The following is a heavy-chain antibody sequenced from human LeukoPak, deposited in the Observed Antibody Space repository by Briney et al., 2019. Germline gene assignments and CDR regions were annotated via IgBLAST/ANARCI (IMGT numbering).Heavy chain of an antibody. J-gene: IGHJ5*02. D-gene: IGHD3-3*02. Sequence: SQALSLTCTVSCGSMSSGDYFWNWIRQFPGKGLEWIGYIHYSGDTYYNSSLESRVTISLSTSQNLFSLRLSSVIAADTAVYYCARSEVSIYGVAPNWFDPWGQGTLVTVSS. V-gene: IGHV4-31*03. CDR2: IHYSGDT. CDR3: ARSEVSIYGVAPNWFDP. CDR1: CGSMSSGDYF.